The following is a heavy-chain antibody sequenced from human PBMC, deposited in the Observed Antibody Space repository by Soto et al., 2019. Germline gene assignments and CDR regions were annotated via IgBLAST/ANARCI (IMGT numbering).Heavy chain of an antibody. CDR2: IYPGDSDI. V-gene: IGHV5-51*01. Sequence: GESLKISCKASGYSFTNYWIGWVRQMPGKGLEWMGIIYPGDSDIKYSPSFQGQVTISADKSSSTAYLQWSSLKASDTAMYYCARLRDTGYNYYYCGMDVWGQGTTVTVSS. CDR3: ARLRDTGYNYYYCGMDV. J-gene: IGHJ6*02. CDR1: GYSFTNYW. D-gene: IGHD5-12*01.